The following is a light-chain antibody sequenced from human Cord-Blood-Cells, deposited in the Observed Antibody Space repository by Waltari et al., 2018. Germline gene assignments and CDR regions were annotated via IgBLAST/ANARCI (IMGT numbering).Light chain of an antibody. CDR3: SSYTSSSTLV. J-gene: IGLJ3*02. CDR1: SSDVGGYNY. CDR2: EVS. V-gene: IGLV2-14*01. Sequence: QSALTQPAYVSGSPGQSITISCTGTSSDVGGYNYVSWYQQHPGKAPKLMIYEVSKRPSGVSNRFSGSKSGNTASLTISGLQAEDEADYYCSSYTSSSTLVFGGGTKLTVL.